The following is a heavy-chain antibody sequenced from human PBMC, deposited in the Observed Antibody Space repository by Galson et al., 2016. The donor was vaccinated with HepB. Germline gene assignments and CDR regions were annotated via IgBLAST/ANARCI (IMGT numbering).Heavy chain of an antibody. J-gene: IGHJ6*02. Sequence: RLSCAPSGFTFSGHWMSWVRQTPGKGLEWVANINQDRSEKYYVDSLKGRFTISRDNAKNSLYLQMNSLRAEDTAVYFCARRIVNQGRIGGWGWGMDVWGQGVTVTVSS. CDR2: INQDRSEK. CDR3: ARRIVNQGRIGGWGWGMDV. V-gene: IGHV3-7*01. CDR1: GFTFSGHW. D-gene: IGHD3-10*01.